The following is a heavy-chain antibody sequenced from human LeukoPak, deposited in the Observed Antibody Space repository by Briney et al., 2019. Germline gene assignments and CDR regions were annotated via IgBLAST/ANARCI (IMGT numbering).Heavy chain of an antibody. V-gene: IGHV4-59*02. CDR2: IYNSGIT. D-gene: IGHD4/OR15-4a*01. Sequence: SETLSLTCTVSGGSVSSHFWSWIRQPPGKGLEGIGYIYNSGITNYNPSLKSRVTMSVDTSKNQFSLMLRSVTAADTAVYYCARDHLPEGAPGYYMDVWGKGTTVTVSS. CDR1: GGSVSSHF. J-gene: IGHJ6*03. CDR3: ARDHLPEGAPGYYMDV.